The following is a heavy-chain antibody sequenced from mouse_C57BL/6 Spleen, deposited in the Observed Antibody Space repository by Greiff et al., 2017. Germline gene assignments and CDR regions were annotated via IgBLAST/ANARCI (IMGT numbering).Heavy chain of an antibody. CDR1: GYAFSSSW. Sequence: QVQLQQSGPELVKPGASVKISCKASGYAFSSSWMNWVKQRPGKGLEWIGRIYPGDGDTNYNGKFKGKATLTADKSSSTAYMQLSSLTSEDSAVYFCARFPYYDYDDYAMDYWGQGTSVTVSS. CDR3: ARFPYYDYDDYAMDY. CDR2: IYPGDGDT. D-gene: IGHD2-4*01. J-gene: IGHJ4*01. V-gene: IGHV1-82*01.